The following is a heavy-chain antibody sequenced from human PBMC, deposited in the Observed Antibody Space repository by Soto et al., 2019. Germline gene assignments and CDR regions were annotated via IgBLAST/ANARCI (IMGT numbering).Heavy chain of an antibody. V-gene: IGHV4-30-2*01. CDR2: IYHSGST. D-gene: IGHD3-10*01. J-gene: IGHJ4*02. CDR1: GGSISSGGYS. CDR3: ASSITMVRGVPYFDY. Sequence: SETLSLTCAVSGGSISSGGYSWSWIRQPPGKGLEWIGYIYHSGSTYYNPSLKSRVTISVDRSKNQFSLKLSSVTAAGTAVYYCASSITMVRGVPYFDYWGQGTLVTVSS.